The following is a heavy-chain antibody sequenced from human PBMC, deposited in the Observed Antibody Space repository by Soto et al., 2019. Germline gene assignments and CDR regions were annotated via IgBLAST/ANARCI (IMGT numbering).Heavy chain of an antibody. Sequence: EVQLVESGGGLVKPGGSLRLSCAASGFTFSSYSMNWVRQAPGKGLEWVSSISSSSSYIYYADSVKGRFTISRDNAKNSLHLQMISLRAEDTAVYYCARDRSSYDFWSGWPRPGVYYYGMDVWGQGTTVTVSS. CDR2: ISSSSSYI. CDR3: ARDRSSYDFWSGWPRPGVYYYGMDV. J-gene: IGHJ6*02. CDR1: GFTFSSYS. V-gene: IGHV3-21*01. D-gene: IGHD3-3*01.